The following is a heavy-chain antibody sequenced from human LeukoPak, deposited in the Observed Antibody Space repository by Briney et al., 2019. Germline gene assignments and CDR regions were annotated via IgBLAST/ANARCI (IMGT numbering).Heavy chain of an antibody. J-gene: IGHJ4*02. Sequence: GGSLRLSCAASGFTFSSYGMHWVRQAPGKGLEWVSYISSSSSTIYYADSVKGRFTISRDNAKNSLYLQMNSLRAEDTAVYYCARGGISGSYLLPVDYWGQGTLVTVSS. CDR2: ISSSSSTI. CDR1: GFTFSSYG. CDR3: ARGGISGSYLLPVDY. D-gene: IGHD1-26*01. V-gene: IGHV3-48*01.